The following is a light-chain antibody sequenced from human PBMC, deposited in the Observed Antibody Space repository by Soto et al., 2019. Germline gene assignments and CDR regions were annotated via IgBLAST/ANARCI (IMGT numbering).Light chain of an antibody. Sequence: EIVFTQSPGTLSLSPGERATLSCRASQSVSSSYLAWYQQKPGQAPRLIIYGASSRETGIPDRFSGSGSGTEFTLTISRLEPEDFAVYYCQQYANSTITFGQGTRLEIK. CDR3: QQYANSTIT. J-gene: IGKJ5*01. CDR1: QSVSSSY. V-gene: IGKV3-20*01. CDR2: GAS.